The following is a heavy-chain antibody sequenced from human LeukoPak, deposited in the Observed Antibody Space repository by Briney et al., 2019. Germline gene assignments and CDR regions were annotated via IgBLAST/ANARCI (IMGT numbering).Heavy chain of an antibody. CDR2: ISDSGGST. J-gene: IGHJ4*02. V-gene: IGHV3-23*01. Sequence: GGSLRLSCAVSGITLSNYGMSWVRQAPGKGLEWVAGISDSGGSTNYADSVKGRFTISRDNAKNSLYLQMNSLRAEDTAVYYCARNSGIAAAGYWGQGTLVTVSS. D-gene: IGHD6-13*01. CDR3: ARNSGIAAAGY. CDR1: GITLSNYG.